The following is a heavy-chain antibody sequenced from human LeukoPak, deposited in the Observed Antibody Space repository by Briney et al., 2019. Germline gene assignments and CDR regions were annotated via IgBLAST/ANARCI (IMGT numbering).Heavy chain of an antibody. CDR3: ARERVATTKNSYYFDY. Sequence: PGGSLRLSCAASGVSFSTTWMHWVRQAPGKGLMWVSHVSSDGSRTYADSVKGRFTVSRDNNKDMVYLQMSSLRAEDTAVYYCARERVATTKNSYYFDYWGQGTLVTVSS. V-gene: IGHV3-74*01. D-gene: IGHD5-12*01. CDR2: VSSDGSRT. J-gene: IGHJ4*02. CDR1: GVSFSTTW.